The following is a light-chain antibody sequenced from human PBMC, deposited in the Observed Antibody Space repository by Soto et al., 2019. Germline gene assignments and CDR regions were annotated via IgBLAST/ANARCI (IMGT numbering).Light chain of an antibody. V-gene: IGLV1-44*01. CDR3: AGWDGSLRGFV. J-gene: IGLJ1*01. Sequence: QSLLTQPPSASGTPGQRFTISCSGSSSNIGRDPVNWYQELPGTAPKLLIYDNNQRPSLVPDRFSGSKSGTSASLAISGLQSEDEADYFCAGWDGSLRGFVFGTGTKVTVL. CDR1: SSNIGRDP. CDR2: DNN.